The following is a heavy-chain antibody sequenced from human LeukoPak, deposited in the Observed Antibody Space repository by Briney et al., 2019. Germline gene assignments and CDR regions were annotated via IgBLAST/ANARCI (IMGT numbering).Heavy chain of an antibody. CDR3: ARDRVVGATRGVREFGY. CDR2: MNPNSGNT. J-gene: IGHJ4*02. CDR1: GYTFTSYG. V-gene: IGHV1-8*02. D-gene: IGHD1-26*01. Sequence: ASVKVSCKASGYTFTSYGISWVRQAPGQGLEWMGWMNPNSGNTGYAQKFQGRVTMTRNTSISTAYMELSSLRSEDTAVYYCARDRVVGATRGVREFGYWGQGTLVTVSS.